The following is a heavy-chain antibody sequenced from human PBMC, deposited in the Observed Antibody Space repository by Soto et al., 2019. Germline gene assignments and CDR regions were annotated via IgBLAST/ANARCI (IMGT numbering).Heavy chain of an antibody. J-gene: IGHJ3*02. Sequence: QVQLQKSGPGLVKPSETLSLTCTVSGGSISNYYWSWMRQAPGKGLEWIGYMYYTGSTNYNPSLKSRVTISVDTSKKQLSLRLKSVTATDTAVYYCASRTPAVNAFDIWGQGTMVTVSS. V-gene: IGHV4-59*01. CDR1: GGSISNYY. CDR2: MYYTGST. CDR3: ASRTPAVNAFDI.